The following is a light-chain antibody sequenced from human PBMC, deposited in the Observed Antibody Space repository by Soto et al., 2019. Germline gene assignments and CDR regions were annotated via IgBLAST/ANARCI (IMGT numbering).Light chain of an antibody. J-gene: IGKJ4*01. CDR1: QTVSSN. Sequence: EIVMTQSPATLSVSPGERATLSCRASQTVSSNLAWYQQKPGQAPRLLIYGASTRATGIPARFSGSGSGTEFTLTISRLEPEDFAIYHCQLYGSSLTFGGGTKVEIK. CDR3: QLYGSSLT. V-gene: IGKV3-15*01. CDR2: GAS.